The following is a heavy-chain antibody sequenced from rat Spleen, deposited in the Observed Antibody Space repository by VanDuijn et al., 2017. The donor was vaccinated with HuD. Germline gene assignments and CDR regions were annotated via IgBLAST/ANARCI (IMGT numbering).Heavy chain of an antibody. CDR1: GFSFTSKG. Sequence: QVQLKESGPGLVQPSQTLSLTCTVSGFSFTSKGVAWVRQPPGKGLEWLAAIWSNGGTRYNSALKSRLSIIKDTSKRQVFLKVNSLQTEDSATYYCARDKGGQLRGFAYWGQGTLVTVSS. D-gene: IGHD1-10*01. CDR2: IWSNGGT. V-gene: IGHV2-41*01. CDR3: ARDKGGQLRGFAY. J-gene: IGHJ3*01.